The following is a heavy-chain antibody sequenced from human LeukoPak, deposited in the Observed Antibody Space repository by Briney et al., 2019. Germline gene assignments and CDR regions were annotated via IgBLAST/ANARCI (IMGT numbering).Heavy chain of an antibody. CDR2: IIPIFGTA. Sequence: SVKVSCKASGGTFSSYAISWVRQAPGQGLEWMGGIIPIFGTANYAQKFQGRVTITADESTSTAYMELSSLRSEDTAVYYCARDKSPYYYDSSGYYFDYWGQGTLVTVSS. J-gene: IGHJ4*02. V-gene: IGHV1-69*13. CDR1: GGTFSSYA. D-gene: IGHD3-22*01. CDR3: ARDKSPYYYDSSGYYFDY.